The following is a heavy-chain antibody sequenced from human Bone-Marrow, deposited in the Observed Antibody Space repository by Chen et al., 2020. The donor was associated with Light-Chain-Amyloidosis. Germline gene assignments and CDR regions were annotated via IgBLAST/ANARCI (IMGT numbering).Heavy chain of an antibody. Sequence: EVQLEQSGPEVKKPGESLKISCKGSGYTFPNYWIGWVRQMPGKGLEWIGVIYPDDSDARYSPSFEAQVTISADKSITXXXXQWRSLKASDTAMYYCARRRDGYNFDYWGQGTLVTVSS. CDR2: IYPDDSDA. CDR1: GYTFPNYW. D-gene: IGHD5-12*01. CDR3: ARRRDGYNFDY. J-gene: IGHJ4*02. V-gene: IGHV5-51*01.